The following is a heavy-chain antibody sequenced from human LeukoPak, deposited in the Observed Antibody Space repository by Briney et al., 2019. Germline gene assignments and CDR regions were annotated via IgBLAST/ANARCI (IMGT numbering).Heavy chain of an antibody. CDR1: GFTFSSYA. Sequence: GGSLRLSCAASGFTFSSYAMSWVRQAPGKGLEWVSAISGSGGSTYYADSVKGRFTISRDNSKNTLYLQMNSLRAEDTAVYYCAKTRGHSYGYNWFDPWGQGTLVTVSS. CDR2: ISGSGGST. CDR3: AKTRGHSYGYNWFDP. D-gene: IGHD5-18*01. J-gene: IGHJ5*02. V-gene: IGHV3-23*01.